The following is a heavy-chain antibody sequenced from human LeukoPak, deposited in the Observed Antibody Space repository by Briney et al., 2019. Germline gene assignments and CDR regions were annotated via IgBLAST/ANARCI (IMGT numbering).Heavy chain of an antibody. CDR3: ARPRGSGGNMGY. CDR2: IYYSGST. Sequence: SETLSLTCAVYGGSFSGYYWSWIRQPPGKGLEWIGYIYYSGSTNYNPSLKSRVTISVDTSKNQFSLRLRSLTAADTATYFCARPRGSGGNMGYWGRGTLVTVSS. V-gene: IGHV4-59*12. J-gene: IGHJ4*02. D-gene: IGHD4-23*01. CDR1: GGSFSGYY.